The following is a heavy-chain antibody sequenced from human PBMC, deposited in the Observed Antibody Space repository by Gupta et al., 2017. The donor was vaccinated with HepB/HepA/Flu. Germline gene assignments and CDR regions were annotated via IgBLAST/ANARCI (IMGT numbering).Heavy chain of an antibody. Sequence: YTWIRQQPGRGREWIGYIYYTGKTYYNPSLESRVSMSADTSKNQLSLRLNSVTAEDKAVYFCERDASSNSNYLDPWGGGILVTVSS. CDR2: IYYTGKT. D-gene: IGHD4/OR15-4a*01. J-gene: IGHJ5*02. V-gene: IGHV4-31*02. CDR3: ERDASSNSNYLDP.